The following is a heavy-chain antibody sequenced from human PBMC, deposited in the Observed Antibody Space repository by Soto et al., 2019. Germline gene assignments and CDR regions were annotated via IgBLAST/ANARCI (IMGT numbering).Heavy chain of an antibody. J-gene: IGHJ4*02. CDR3: ARRMYPRWEQRGILRGWYFDY. D-gene: IGHD6-13*01. CDR2: INHSGST. Sequence: SETLSLTCAVYGGSFSGYHWSWIRQPPGKGLEWIGEINHSGSTNYNPSLKSRVTISVDTSKNQFSLKLSSVTAADTAVYYCARRMYPRWEQRGILRGWYFDYWGQGTLVTVSS. V-gene: IGHV4-34*01. CDR1: GGSFSGYH.